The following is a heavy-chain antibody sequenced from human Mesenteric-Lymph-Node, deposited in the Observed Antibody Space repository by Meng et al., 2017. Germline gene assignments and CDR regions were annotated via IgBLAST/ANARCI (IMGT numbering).Heavy chain of an antibody. CDR2: INHSGST. CDR1: GGSFSGYY. Sequence: GSLRLSCAVYGGSFSGYYWSWIRQPPGKGLEWIGEINHSGSTNYNPSLKSRVTISVDTSKNQFSLKLSSVTAADTAVYYCARLDYYAVSYYFDYWGQGTLVTVSS. V-gene: IGHV4-34*01. J-gene: IGHJ4*02. D-gene: IGHD3-10*01. CDR3: ARLDYYAVSYYFDY.